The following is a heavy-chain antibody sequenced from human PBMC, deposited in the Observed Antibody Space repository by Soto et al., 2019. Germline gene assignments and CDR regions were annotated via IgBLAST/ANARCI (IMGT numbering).Heavy chain of an antibody. CDR2: INAGNGNT. CDR1: GYTFTSYA. J-gene: IGHJ4*02. D-gene: IGHD3-3*01. V-gene: IGHV1-3*01. Sequence: QVQLVQSGAEVKKPGASVKVSCKASGYTFTSYAMHWVRQAPGQRLEWMGWINAGNGNTKYSQKFQGRVTITRDTSASTAYMELSSLRSEDTAVYYCARGSRFLEWLLRDYWGQGTLVTVSS. CDR3: ARGSRFLEWLLRDY.